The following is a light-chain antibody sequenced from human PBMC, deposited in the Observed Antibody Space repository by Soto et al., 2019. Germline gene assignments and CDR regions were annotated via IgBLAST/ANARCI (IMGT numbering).Light chain of an antibody. CDR3: QQYGSSPFT. J-gene: IGKJ3*01. CDR2: GGS. Sequence: EIVLTQSPGTLSLSPGERATLSCRASQSVTNSRLAWYQQKPGQAPKVLIYGGSNRATGIPDRFSGSGSGTDFTLTISRLEPEDFAVYYCQQYGSSPFTFGPGTKVDIK. V-gene: IGKV3-20*01. CDR1: QSVTNSR.